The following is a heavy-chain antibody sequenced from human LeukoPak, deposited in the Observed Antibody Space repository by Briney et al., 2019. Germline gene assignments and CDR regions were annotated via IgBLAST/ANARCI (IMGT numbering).Heavy chain of an antibody. Sequence: SETLSLTCAVYGGSFSGYYWSWIRQPPGKGLEWIGEINHSGSTNYNPSLKSRVTISVDTSKNQFSLKLSSVTAADTAVYYCARGRRDYDILTGYYYYGMDVWGQGTTVTVSS. D-gene: IGHD3-9*01. CDR2: INHSGST. J-gene: IGHJ6*02. CDR3: ARGRRDYDILTGYYYYGMDV. V-gene: IGHV4-34*01. CDR1: GGSFSGYY.